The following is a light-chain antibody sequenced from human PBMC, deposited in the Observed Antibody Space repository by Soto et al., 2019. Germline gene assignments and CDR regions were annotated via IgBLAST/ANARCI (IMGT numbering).Light chain of an antibody. CDR2: DVS. CDR1: SSGIGGYNY. J-gene: IGLJ1*01. Sequence: QSVLTQPASVSGSPGQSITISCTGTSSGIGGYNYVSWYQQHPGKVPKLLIYDVSNRPSGVSYHFSGSKSGNTASLTISGLQAEDEADYYCSSHTSSGTYVFGTGTKVTVL. CDR3: SSHTSSGTYV. V-gene: IGLV2-14*01.